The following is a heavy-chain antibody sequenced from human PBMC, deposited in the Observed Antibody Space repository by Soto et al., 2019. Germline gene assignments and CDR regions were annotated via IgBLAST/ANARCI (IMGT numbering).Heavy chain of an antibody. CDR1: GFTFSSSI. D-gene: IGHD2-15*01. Sequence: GGSLRLSCAASGFTFSSSIVSWVRQAPGKGLEWVSTFSGSSGNTYYADSVKGRFTISRDNSKNTLYLQMSSLRAEDTAVYYCAKRGHNFFDYWGQGTLVTVSS. CDR2: FSGSSGNT. J-gene: IGHJ4*02. V-gene: IGHV3-23*01. CDR3: AKRGHNFFDY.